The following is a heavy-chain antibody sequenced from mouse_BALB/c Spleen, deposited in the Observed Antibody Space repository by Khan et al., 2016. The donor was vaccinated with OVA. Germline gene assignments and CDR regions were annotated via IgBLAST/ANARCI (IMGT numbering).Heavy chain of an antibody. Sequence: QVQLKQSGAELARPGASVKMSCKASGYTFTTYTMHWVKQRPGPGLEWIGYINPSNGYTNYNQKFKDKSTLTAVKSSSTAYMQLSSLTSDYSAVYYCAREGAYYRSDGWFSYWGQGTLVTVAA. J-gene: IGHJ3*01. CDR1: GYTFTTYT. V-gene: IGHV1-4*01. CDR3: AREGAYYRSDGWFSY. D-gene: IGHD2-14*01. CDR2: INPSNGYT.